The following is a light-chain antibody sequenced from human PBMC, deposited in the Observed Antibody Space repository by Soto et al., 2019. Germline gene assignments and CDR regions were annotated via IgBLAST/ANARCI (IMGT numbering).Light chain of an antibody. V-gene: IGKV4-1*01. J-gene: IGKJ2*01. CDR3: HQYYSRPYT. Sequence: DIVMTQSPDSLAVSLGERATIHCKSSQSVLYSSNNKNYLAWYQRKPGQPPKLLIYWSSTREYGVPDRFSGSGSGTYFTLTISSLQPEDVAAYYCHQYYSRPYTFGQGTKLEIK. CDR2: WSS. CDR1: QSVLYSSNNKNY.